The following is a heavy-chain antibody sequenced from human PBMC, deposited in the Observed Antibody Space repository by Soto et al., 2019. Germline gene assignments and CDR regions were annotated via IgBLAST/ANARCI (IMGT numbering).Heavy chain of an antibody. CDR3: AKDRQYPRDYFHY. J-gene: IGHJ4*02. CDR1: GFPVTSSG. D-gene: IGHD4-4*01. V-gene: IGHV3-23*01. CDR2: ISPNGQGI. Sequence: PGGSLLLYCLFSGFPVTSSGLSWGRQAPGKGLEWVSAISPNGQGIWYADSVKGRFTISRDISRNTVFLQMDSLRAEDTAVYYCAKDRQYPRDYFHYWGQGNLVTVSA.